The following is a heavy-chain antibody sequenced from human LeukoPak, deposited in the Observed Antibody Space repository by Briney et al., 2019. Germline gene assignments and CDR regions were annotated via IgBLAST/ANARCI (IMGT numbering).Heavy chain of an antibody. CDR1: GFAFNTYA. D-gene: IGHD3-10*01. V-gene: IGHV3-33*01. CDR2: IWHDGSHK. Sequence: GRSLRLSCAASGFAFNTYAMHWVRQAPGQGLEWVALIWHDGSHKFYSNSVRGQFTLSRENSKSTLSLQMNNPRPEDTAVYYCAREIFVSGSYTDFWGQGTLMTVSS. CDR3: AREIFVSGSYTDF. J-gene: IGHJ4*02.